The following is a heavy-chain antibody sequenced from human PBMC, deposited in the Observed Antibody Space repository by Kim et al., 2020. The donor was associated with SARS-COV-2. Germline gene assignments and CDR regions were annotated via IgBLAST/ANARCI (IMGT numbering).Heavy chain of an antibody. CDR1: GGSFSGYY. J-gene: IGHJ5*02. Sequence: SETLSLTCAVYGGSFSGYYWSWIRQPPGKGLEWIGEINHSGSTNYNPSLKSRVTISVDTSKNQFSLKLSSVTAADTAVYYCARGAIGIIVVVPAAMHRYNWFDPWGQGNLVTVSS. D-gene: IGHD2-2*01. V-gene: IGHV4-34*01. CDR2: INHSGST. CDR3: ARGAIGIIVVVPAAMHRYNWFDP.